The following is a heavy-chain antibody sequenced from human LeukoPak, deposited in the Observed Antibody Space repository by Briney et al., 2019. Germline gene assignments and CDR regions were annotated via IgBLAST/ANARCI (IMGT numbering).Heavy chain of an antibody. CDR3: AREDSSGYRDAFDI. Sequence: SETLSLTCTVSGGSISSDSYYWGWIRQPPGKGLEWIGSIYYSGSTNYNPSLKSRVTISVDTSKNQFSLKLSSVTAADTAVYYCAREDSSGYRDAFDIWGQGTMVTVSS. J-gene: IGHJ3*02. CDR2: IYYSGST. V-gene: IGHV4-39*07. CDR1: GGSISSDSYY. D-gene: IGHD3-22*01.